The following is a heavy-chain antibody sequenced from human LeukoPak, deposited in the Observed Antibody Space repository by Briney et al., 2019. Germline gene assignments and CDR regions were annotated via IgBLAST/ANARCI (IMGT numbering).Heavy chain of an antibody. CDR1: GFTFSSYG. CDR2: ISYDGSNK. V-gene: IGHV3-33*08. Sequence: GGSLRLSCAASGFTFSSYGMHWVRQAPGKGLEWVAVISYDGSNKYYADSVKGRFTISRDNAKNSLYLQMNSLRAEDTAVYYCARDQTIVGADFDYWGQGTLVTVSS. CDR3: ARDQTIVGADFDY. J-gene: IGHJ4*02. D-gene: IGHD1-26*01.